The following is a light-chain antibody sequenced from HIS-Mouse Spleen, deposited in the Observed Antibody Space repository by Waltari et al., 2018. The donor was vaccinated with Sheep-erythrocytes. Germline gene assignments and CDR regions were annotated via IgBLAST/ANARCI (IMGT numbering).Light chain of an antibody. CDR3: QQFNSYPPALT. CDR2: DAS. J-gene: IGKJ4*01. CDR1: QGISSA. Sequence: AIQLTQSPSSLSASVGDRVTITCRASQGISSAVAWYQQKPGKAPKLLIYDASSLESGVPARFSGSGSGTDFTLTISSLQPEDFATYYCQQFNSYPPALTFGGGTKVEIK. V-gene: IGKV1-13*02.